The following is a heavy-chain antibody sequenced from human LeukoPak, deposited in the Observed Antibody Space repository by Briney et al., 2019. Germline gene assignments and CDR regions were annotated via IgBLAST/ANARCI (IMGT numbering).Heavy chain of an antibody. Sequence: GGSLRLSCAASGFTFSSYAMHWVRQAPGKGLEYVSTISDNGGSTFYANTVKGRFTISRDNSKNTLYLQMGSLRPEDMAVYYCARALIAARPDSLFDYWGQGTLVTVSS. J-gene: IGHJ4*02. V-gene: IGHV3-64*01. CDR3: ARALIAARPDSLFDY. CDR1: GFTFSSYA. CDR2: ISDNGGST. D-gene: IGHD6-6*01.